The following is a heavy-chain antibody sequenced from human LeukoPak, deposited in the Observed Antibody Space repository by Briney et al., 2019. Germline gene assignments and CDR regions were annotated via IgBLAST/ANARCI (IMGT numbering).Heavy chain of an antibody. CDR2: IRSKAYGGTT. J-gene: IGHJ3*02. CDR3: TRGPPIWFGEFSDAFDI. Sequence: GSLRLSCTASGFTFGDYAMSWFRQAPGKGLEWVGFIRSKAYGGTTEYAASVKGRFTISRDDSKSIAYLQMNSLKTEDTAVYYCTRGPPIWFGEFSDAFDIWGQGTMVTVSS. D-gene: IGHD3-10*01. V-gene: IGHV3-49*03. CDR1: GFTFGDYA.